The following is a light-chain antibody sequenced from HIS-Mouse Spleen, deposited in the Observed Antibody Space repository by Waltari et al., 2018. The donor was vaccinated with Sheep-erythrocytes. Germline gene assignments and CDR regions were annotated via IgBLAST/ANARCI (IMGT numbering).Light chain of an antibody. CDR3: MQALQTPWT. Sequence: IVMTQSPLSLPVTPGEPATISCRSSPSLLHSNGYNYLDWYLQKPGQSPQLLIYLGSNRASGVPDRFSGSGSGTDFTLKISRVEAEDVGVYYCMQALQTPWTFGQGTKVEIK. CDR2: LGS. CDR1: PSLLHSNGYNY. V-gene: IGKV2-28*01. J-gene: IGKJ1*01.